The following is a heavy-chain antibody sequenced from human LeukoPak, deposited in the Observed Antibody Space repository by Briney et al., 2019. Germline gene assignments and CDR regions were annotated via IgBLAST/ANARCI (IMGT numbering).Heavy chain of an antibody. CDR1: GGSVSSYH. J-gene: IGHJ5*01. CDR3: AKDGGTYYDFWSGSPHAWFDS. D-gene: IGHD3-3*01. V-gene: IGHV4-4*07. Sequence: KPSETLSLTCSVPGGSVSSYHWSWIRQPAGKGLEWIGRIYTNGGTNYDPSLRSRVTMSVDTSNNQFFLKLSSVTAADTAVYYCAKDGGTYYDFWSGSPHAWFDSWGQGTLVTVSS. CDR2: IYTNGGT.